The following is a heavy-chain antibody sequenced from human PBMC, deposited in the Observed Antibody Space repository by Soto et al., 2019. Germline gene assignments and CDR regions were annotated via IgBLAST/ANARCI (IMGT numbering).Heavy chain of an antibody. CDR1: GGSISSYY. D-gene: IGHD1-26*01. J-gene: IGHJ4*02. CDR2: IYTSGST. V-gene: IGHV4-4*07. Sequence: PSETLSLTGTASGGSISSYYWCWIRRPAGKGLEWMGRIYTSGSTNYNPSLKSRVTMSVDTSKNQFSLKLSSVTAADTAVYYCARTIVGATTRYFDYWGQGTLVTVSS. CDR3: ARTIVGATTRYFDY.